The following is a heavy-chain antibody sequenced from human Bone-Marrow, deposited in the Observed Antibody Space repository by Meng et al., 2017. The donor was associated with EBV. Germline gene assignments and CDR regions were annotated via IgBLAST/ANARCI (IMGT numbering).Heavy chain of an antibody. Sequence: DVQLGESGGGLVQPGGSLRLSCAASGFNLSSYWMHWVRQAPGKGLVWVSHINNDGSSTNYADSVKGRFTISRDNSKNTLYLQMNSLRAEDTAVYYCARGPLNWYFDLWGRGTLVTVSS. V-gene: IGHV3-74*01. CDR3: ARGPLNWYFDL. CDR1: GFNLSSYW. CDR2: INNDGSST. J-gene: IGHJ2*01.